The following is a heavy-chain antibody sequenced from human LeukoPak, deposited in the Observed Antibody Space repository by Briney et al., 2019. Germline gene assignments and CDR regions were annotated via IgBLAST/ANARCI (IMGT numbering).Heavy chain of an antibody. CDR3: TTDLDSSGYYPYYFDY. V-gene: IGHV3-15*01. CDR2: IKSKTDGGTT. D-gene: IGHD3-22*01. CDR1: GFTFSNAW. J-gene: IGHJ4*02. Sequence: GGSLRLSSAASGFTFSNAWMSWVRQAPGKGLEWVGRIKSKTDGGTTDYAAPVKGRFTISRDDSKNTLYLQMNSLKTEDTAVYYCTTDLDSSGYYPYYFDYWGQGTLVTVSS.